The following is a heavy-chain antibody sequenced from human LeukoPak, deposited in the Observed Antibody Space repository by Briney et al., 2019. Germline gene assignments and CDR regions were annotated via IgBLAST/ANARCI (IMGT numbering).Heavy chain of an antibody. CDR1: GFTFSSYA. CDR2: ISYDGSDK. Sequence: GGSLRLSCAASGFTFSSYAMHWVRQAPGKGLEWVALISYDGSDKCYADSVKGRFTISRDNSKNTLYLQMNSLRTEDTAVYYCARSRTVSGYDYVYWGQGTLVTVSS. CDR3: ARSRTVSGYDYVY. J-gene: IGHJ4*02. D-gene: IGHD5-12*01. V-gene: IGHV3-30-3*01.